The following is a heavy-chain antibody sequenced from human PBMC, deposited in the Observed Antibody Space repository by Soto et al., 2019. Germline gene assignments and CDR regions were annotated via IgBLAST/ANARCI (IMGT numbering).Heavy chain of an antibody. CDR1: GGTFSSYA. D-gene: IGHD3-10*01. V-gene: IGHV1-69*01. J-gene: IGHJ6*02. CDR2: LIPIFGTA. CDR3: ARDLYGSGSRVYYYYGMDV. Sequence: QVQLVQSGAEVKKPGSSVKVSCKASGGTFSSYAISWVRQSPGQGLEWMGGLIPIFGTANYAQKFQGRVTITADESTSTAYMELSSLRSEDTAVYYWARDLYGSGSRVYYYYGMDVWGQGTTVTVSS.